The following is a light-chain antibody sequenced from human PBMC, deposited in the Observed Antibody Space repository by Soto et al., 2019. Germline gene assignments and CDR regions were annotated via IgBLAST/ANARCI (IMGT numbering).Light chain of an antibody. CDR1: QDINIY. J-gene: IGKJ5*01. Sequence: DVQMTQSPSSLSASVGDSVTITCRASQDINIYLNWYQQKPGKAPKLLIYGASTLQAGVPSRFRGSGSRTHFTLAINTLQSDDFATYYGQQSYNSPLTFGQATRLEIK. CDR3: QQSYNSPLT. V-gene: IGKV1-39*01. CDR2: GAS.